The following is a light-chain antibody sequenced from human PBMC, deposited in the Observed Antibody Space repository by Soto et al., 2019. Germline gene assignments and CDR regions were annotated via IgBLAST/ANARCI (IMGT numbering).Light chain of an antibody. J-gene: IGLJ1*01. CDR1: SSDVGGYNY. V-gene: IGLV2-14*01. Sequence: QSVLTQPASVSGSPGQSITISCTGTSSDVGGYNYVSWYKQTPGKAPKLMIFEVTSRPSGVSNRFSGSKSGNTASLTIFGLQAEDEADYYCSSYTSSSSLVFGTGTKLTVL. CDR3: SSYTSSSSLV. CDR2: EVT.